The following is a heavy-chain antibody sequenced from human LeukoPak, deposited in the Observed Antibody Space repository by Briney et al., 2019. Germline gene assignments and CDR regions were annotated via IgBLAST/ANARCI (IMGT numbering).Heavy chain of an antibody. J-gene: IGHJ4*02. V-gene: IGHV4-61*02. CDR2: FYTSEGT. D-gene: IGHD2-2*01. CDR3: ARARRYAPFDY. Sequence: PSETLSLTCTVSGGSISSGSYYWSWIRQPAGKGLEWIGRFYTSEGTNYNPSLKSRVTISVDTSKNQFSLKLSSVTAVDTAVYYCARARRYAPFDYWGQGTLVTVSS. CDR1: GGSISSGSYY.